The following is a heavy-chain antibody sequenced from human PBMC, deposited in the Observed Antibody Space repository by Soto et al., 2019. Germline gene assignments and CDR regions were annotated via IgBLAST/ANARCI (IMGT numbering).Heavy chain of an antibody. CDR3: ARAKLAYCGGDCYSGFDY. CDR2: ISSSSSYT. J-gene: IGHJ4*02. Sequence: QVQLVESGGGLVKPGGSLRLSCAASGFTFSDYYMSWIRQAPGKGLEWVSYISSSSSYTNYADSVKGRFTISRDNAKNSLYLQMNILRAEDTAVYYCARAKLAYCGGDCYSGFDYWGQGTLVTVSS. CDR1: GFTFSDYY. D-gene: IGHD2-21*02. V-gene: IGHV3-11*05.